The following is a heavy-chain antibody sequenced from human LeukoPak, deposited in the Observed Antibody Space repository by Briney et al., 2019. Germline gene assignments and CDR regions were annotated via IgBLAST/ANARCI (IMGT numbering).Heavy chain of an antibody. V-gene: IGHV4-59*01. CDR3: ARVVSSSWDYYYYMDV. D-gene: IGHD6-13*01. CDR2: IYYSGNT. CDR1: GGPISSYY. J-gene: IGHJ6*03. Sequence: SETLSLTCTVSGGPISSYYWSWIRQPPGKGLEWIGYIYYSGNTNYNPSLKSRVTISVDTSKNQFSLKLSSVTAADTAVYYCARVVSSSWDYYYYMDVWGKGTTVTISS.